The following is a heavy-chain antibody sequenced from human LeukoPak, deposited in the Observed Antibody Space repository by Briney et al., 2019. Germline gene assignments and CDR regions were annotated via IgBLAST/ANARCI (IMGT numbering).Heavy chain of an antibody. J-gene: IGHJ4*02. CDR1: GYTFTGYY. D-gene: IGHD5-12*01. CDR3: ARGSTSFLGYSGYDPFDY. Sequence: VSVKVSCKASGYTFTGYYMHWVRQAPGQGLEWMGWINPNSGGTNYAQKFQGRVTMTRDTSISTAYMELSRLRSDDTAVYYCARGSTSFLGYSGYDPFDYWGQGTLVTVSS. CDR2: INPNSGGT. V-gene: IGHV1-2*02.